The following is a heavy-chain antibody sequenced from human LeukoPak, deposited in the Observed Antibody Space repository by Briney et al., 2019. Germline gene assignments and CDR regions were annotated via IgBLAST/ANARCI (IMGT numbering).Heavy chain of an antibody. J-gene: IGHJ6*02. V-gene: IGHV4-59*01. D-gene: IGHD3-16*01. CDR3: ARFGVDYDMDV. CDR1: GGSISGYY. Sequence: SETLSLTCTVSGGSISGYYWTWIRQLPGKGLEWIGQIYYTGRADYNPSLKSRITISVDTSKNQISLRLSSVTAADTAIYYCARFGVDYDMDVWGRGTTVTVSS. CDR2: IYYTGRA.